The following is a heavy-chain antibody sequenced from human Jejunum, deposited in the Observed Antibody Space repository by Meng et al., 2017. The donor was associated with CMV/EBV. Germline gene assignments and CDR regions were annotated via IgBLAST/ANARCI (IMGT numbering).Heavy chain of an antibody. D-gene: IGHD3-22*01. CDR1: GGSLTNYY. CDR2: IYTNGRA. Sequence: QVQLQESGPGLLRPLETLSPTFSFSGGSLTNYYWNWIRQTAGKGLEWIGRIYTNGRAIYHPSLVSRVTISEDTSKNQFSLRLTSVTAADTAVYYCARSGYYYDTTGYSPFDYWGQGALVTVSS. J-gene: IGHJ4*02. V-gene: IGHV4-4*07. CDR3: ARSGYYYDTTGYSPFDY.